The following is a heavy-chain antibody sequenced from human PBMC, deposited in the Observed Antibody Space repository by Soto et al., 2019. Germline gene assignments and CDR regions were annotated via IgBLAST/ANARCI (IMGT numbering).Heavy chain of an antibody. CDR1: GGTFSSNA. V-gene: IGHV1-69*13. CDR2: IIPIFGTA. D-gene: IGHD3-10*01. CDR3: AYYGSGSYDLYYYYYYGMDV. Sequence: GASVKVSCKASGGTFSSNAIRWVRQAPRQGLEWMGGIIPIFGTANYAQKFQGRVTITADESTSTAYMELSSLRSEDTAVYYCAYYGSGSYDLYYYYYYGMDVWGQGTTVTVSS. J-gene: IGHJ6*02.